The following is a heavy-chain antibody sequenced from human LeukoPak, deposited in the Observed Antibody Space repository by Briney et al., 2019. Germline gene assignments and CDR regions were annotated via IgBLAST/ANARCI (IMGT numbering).Heavy chain of an antibody. D-gene: IGHD2-15*01. Sequence: GGSLRLSCAASGFTFSSYEMNWVRQARGKGLEWVSYISSSGSTIYYADSVKGRFTISRDNAKTSLYLQMNSLRAEDTAVYYCARESVVDARYFDYWGQGTLVTVSS. J-gene: IGHJ4*02. V-gene: IGHV3-48*03. CDR1: GFTFSSYE. CDR2: ISSSGSTI. CDR3: ARESVVDARYFDY.